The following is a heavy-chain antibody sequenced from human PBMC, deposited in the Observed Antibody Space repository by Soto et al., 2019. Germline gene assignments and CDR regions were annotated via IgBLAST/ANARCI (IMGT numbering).Heavy chain of an antibody. CDR2: IFHTGNT. Sequence: QVKLEDPGPGLVKPSQTLSLTCTVSGGSIRISGYYGTWIRQFPGKGLEWIGYIFHTGNTYYNPSLRSRLSISVDTSKNQFSLRLSSVTAADTAVYYCATCGHTYGNAFDIWGQGTLVTVSS. D-gene: IGHD5-18*01. V-gene: IGHV4-31*03. CDR1: GGSIRISGYY. CDR3: ATCGHTYGNAFDI. J-gene: IGHJ3*02.